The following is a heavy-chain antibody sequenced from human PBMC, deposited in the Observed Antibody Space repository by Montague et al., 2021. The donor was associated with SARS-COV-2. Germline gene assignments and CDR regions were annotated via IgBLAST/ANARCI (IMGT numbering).Heavy chain of an antibody. Sequence: SLRLSCAASGFIFRNYAMSWVRQAPGKGLEWIPVLYKDDRTTEYAGSVKGRFTISRDNSKNTLYLQMNSLRAEGTALYYCAKRDGYNPRNWSFDYWGQGTLVTVSS. CDR3: AKRDGYNPRNWSFDY. D-gene: IGHD5-24*01. CDR1: GFIFRNYA. CDR2: LYKDDRTT. J-gene: IGHJ4*02. V-gene: IGHV3-23*03.